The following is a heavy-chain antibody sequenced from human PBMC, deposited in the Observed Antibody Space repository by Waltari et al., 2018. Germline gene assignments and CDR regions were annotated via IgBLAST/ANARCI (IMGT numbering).Heavy chain of an antibody. Sequence: EVQLVESGGGLVQSGGSLRLSCAASGFSISSYWMHWVRQAPGKGLVWFSHITNEVISTNYAESGKGRFTISRDSAKNTLYLQMNSLRAEDTALYYCVIDGHDYYNEGDAFDIWGHGTMVTVSS. CDR1: GFSISSYW. CDR3: VIDGHDYYNEGDAFDI. J-gene: IGHJ3*02. CDR2: ITNEVIST. D-gene: IGHD2-21*02. V-gene: IGHV3-74*01.